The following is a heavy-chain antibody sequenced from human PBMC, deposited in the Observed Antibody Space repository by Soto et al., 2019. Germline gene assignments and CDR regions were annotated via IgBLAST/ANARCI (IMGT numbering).Heavy chain of an antibody. CDR2: IYHSGTT. Sequence: QVQLQESGPGLVKPSQTLSLTCTVSGGSISNGGYYWTWIRHHPGKGLEWIGYIYHSGTTYYSPSLKSRVTISVDTSKNQLSLQLSSVTAADTAVYYCARGRGFGGNSYYFDYWGQGTLVTVSS. CDR1: GGSISNGGYY. D-gene: IGHD2-21*02. V-gene: IGHV4-31*03. J-gene: IGHJ4*02. CDR3: ARGRGFGGNSYYFDY.